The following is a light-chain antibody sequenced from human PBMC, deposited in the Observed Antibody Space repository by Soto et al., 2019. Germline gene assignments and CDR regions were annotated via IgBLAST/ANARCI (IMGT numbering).Light chain of an antibody. CDR3: SSYTSSSPLI. J-gene: IGLJ2*01. Sequence: QSVLTQPASVSGSPGQSITISRSGTSSDVGDYYYVSWYQQHPGKAPKLLMYGVTDRPSGVSHRFSGSRSDSTASLTISGRQAEDEADYYCSSYTSSSPLIFGGGTKLTLL. V-gene: IGLV2-14*01. CDR2: GVT. CDR1: SSDVGDYYY.